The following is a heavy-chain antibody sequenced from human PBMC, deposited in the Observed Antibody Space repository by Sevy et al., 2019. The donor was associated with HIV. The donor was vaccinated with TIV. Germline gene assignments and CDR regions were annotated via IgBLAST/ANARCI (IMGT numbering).Heavy chain of an antibody. V-gene: IGHV5-51*01. CDR3: ARHPRLRFLESDV. CDR1: GYSFTSYW. CDR2: IYPGDSDT. J-gene: IGHJ6*02. Sequence: GESLKISCKGSGYSFTSYWIGWVRQMPGKGLEWMGIIYPGDSDTRYSPSFQGQVTISADKSIGTAYLQWSSLKASDTAMYYCARHPRLRFLESDVWGQGTTVTVSS. D-gene: IGHD3-3*01.